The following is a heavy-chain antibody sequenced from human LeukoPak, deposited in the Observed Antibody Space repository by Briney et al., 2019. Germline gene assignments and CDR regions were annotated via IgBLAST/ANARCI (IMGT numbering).Heavy chain of an antibody. D-gene: IGHD6-6*01. CDR2: IYSAGST. Sequence: GGSLRLSCAVSGLTVSDNYMIWARQAPGKGLEWVSIIYSAGSTNYADSVKGRFVISRDNSNNTLYLQMNSLRAEDTATYFCARAYTSSIKFDYWGQGTLVTVSS. CDR1: GLTVSDNY. J-gene: IGHJ4*02. CDR3: ARAYTSSIKFDY. V-gene: IGHV3-66*01.